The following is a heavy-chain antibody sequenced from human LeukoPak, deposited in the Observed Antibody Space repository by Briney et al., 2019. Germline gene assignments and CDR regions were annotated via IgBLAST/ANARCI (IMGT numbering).Heavy chain of an antibody. V-gene: IGHV3-21*01. CDR3: ARAPTMVRAKGGFDY. Sequence: GGSLRLSCAASGFTFSSYSMNWVRQAPGKGLEWVSSISSSSSYIYYADSAKGRFTISRDNAKNSLYLQMNSLRAEDTAVYYCARAPTMVRAKGGFDYWGQGTPVTVSS. CDR2: ISSSSSYI. CDR1: GFTFSSYS. D-gene: IGHD3-10*01. J-gene: IGHJ4*02.